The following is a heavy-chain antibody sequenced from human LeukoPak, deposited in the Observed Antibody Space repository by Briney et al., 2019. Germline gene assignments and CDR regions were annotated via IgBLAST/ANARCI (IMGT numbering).Heavy chain of an antibody. CDR3: ARVVIAAAGTRTVIYYMDV. CDR2: FDPEDGET. V-gene: IGHV1-24*01. D-gene: IGHD6-13*01. Sequence: ASVKVSCKVSGYTLTELSMHWVRQAPGKGLEWTGGFDPEDGETIYAQKSQGRVTITADESTSTAYMELSSLRSEDTAVYYCARVVIAAAGTRTVIYYMDVWGKGTTVTISS. J-gene: IGHJ6*03. CDR1: GYTLTELS.